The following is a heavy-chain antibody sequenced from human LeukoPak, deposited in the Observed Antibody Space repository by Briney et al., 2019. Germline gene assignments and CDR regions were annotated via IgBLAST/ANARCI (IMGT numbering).Heavy chain of an antibody. Sequence: PGGSLRLSCAASGFTFSSYAMSWVRQAPGRGLEWVSAISGSGGSTYYADSVKGRFTISRDNSKNTLYLQMNSLRAEDTAVYYCAKLSSGYYSAFQHWGQGTLVTVSS. J-gene: IGHJ1*01. CDR3: AKLSSGYYSAFQH. V-gene: IGHV3-23*01. CDR1: GFTFSSYA. D-gene: IGHD3-22*01. CDR2: ISGSGGST.